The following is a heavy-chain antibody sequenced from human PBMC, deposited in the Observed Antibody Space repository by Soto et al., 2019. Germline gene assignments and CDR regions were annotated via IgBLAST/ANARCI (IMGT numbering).Heavy chain of an antibody. Sequence: QVQLQESGPGLVKPSGTLSLTCAVSGASISSNNWWSWVRQPPGQGLEWVGEIYHSGSTNYNLSLKRRVAISIDKSQTQSSLKLSSVTAADTAVYYCARSTVTEDYWGQGTLVTVSS. J-gene: IGHJ4*02. CDR1: GASISSNNW. CDR2: IYHSGST. CDR3: ARSTVTEDY. V-gene: IGHV4-4*02. D-gene: IGHD4-17*01.